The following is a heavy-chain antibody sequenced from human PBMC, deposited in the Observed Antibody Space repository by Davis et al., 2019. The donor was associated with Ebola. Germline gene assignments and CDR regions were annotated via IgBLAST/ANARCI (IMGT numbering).Heavy chain of an antibody. D-gene: IGHD6-6*01. CDR1: GYTFTTYG. Sequence: ASVKVSCKASGYTFTTYGITWLRQAPGQGLEWMGWISAFTGYTSYAENFRGRVTMTMDRSLNTAFIELWSLRSDDTAVYFCARDRPYSSSPFRLDYWGQGTLVTVSS. CDR2: ISAFTGYT. V-gene: IGHV1-18*01. J-gene: IGHJ4*02. CDR3: ARDRPYSSSPFRLDY.